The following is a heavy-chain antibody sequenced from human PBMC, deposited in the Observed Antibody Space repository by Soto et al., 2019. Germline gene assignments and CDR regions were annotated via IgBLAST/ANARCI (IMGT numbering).Heavy chain of an antibody. D-gene: IGHD3-3*01. CDR2: IIPIFGTA. CDR1: GGTFSSYA. J-gene: IGHJ6*02. Sequence: SVKVSCKASGGTFSSYAISWVRQAPGQGLEWMGGIIPIFGTANYAQKFQGRVTITADESTSTAYMELSSLRSEDTAVYYCASPTYYDFWSGHNLNYGMDVWGQGTTVTVSS. CDR3: ASPTYYDFWSGHNLNYGMDV. V-gene: IGHV1-69*13.